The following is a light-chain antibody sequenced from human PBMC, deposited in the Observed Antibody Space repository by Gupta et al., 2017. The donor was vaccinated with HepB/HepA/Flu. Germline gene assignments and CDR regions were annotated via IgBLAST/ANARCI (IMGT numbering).Light chain of an antibody. Sequence: EIVMTQSLATLSVSPGERATLSCRATQSFRNNLAWYKQKPGQAPILLIYGASVRATGVPDRFTGSGSGTEFTLTISSLQSEDFAVYYCHQYDTWPQTFGQGTKVEIK. V-gene: IGKV3-15*01. CDR3: HQYDTWPQT. J-gene: IGKJ1*01. CDR2: GAS. CDR1: QSFRNN.